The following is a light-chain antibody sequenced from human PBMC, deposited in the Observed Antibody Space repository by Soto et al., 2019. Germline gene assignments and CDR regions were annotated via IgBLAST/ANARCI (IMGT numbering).Light chain of an antibody. V-gene: IGLV4-60*03. J-gene: IGLJ3*02. CDR1: SGHRSYI. CDR3: ETWDSSTRV. CDR2: VEGSGGY. Sequence: QPVLTQSSSASVSLGSSVKLTCTLSSGHRSYIIAWHQQQPGKAPRYLMKVEGSGGYNKGSGIRDRFSGSSSGADRYLTISNLQSEDEADYFCETWDSSTRVFGGGTQLTVL.